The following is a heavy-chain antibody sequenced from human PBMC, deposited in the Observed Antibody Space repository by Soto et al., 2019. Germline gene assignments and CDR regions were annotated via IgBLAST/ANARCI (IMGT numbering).Heavy chain of an antibody. D-gene: IGHD3-10*01. Sequence: PGGSLRLSCAASGFTFSSYSMNWVRQAPGKGLEWVSSISSSSSYIYYADSVKGRFTISRDNAKNSLYLQMNSLRAEDTAVYYCARDWRSIYYYYGMDVWGQGTTVTVSS. CDR1: GFTFSSYS. CDR3: ARDWRSIYYYYGMDV. CDR2: ISSSSSYI. V-gene: IGHV3-21*01. J-gene: IGHJ6*02.